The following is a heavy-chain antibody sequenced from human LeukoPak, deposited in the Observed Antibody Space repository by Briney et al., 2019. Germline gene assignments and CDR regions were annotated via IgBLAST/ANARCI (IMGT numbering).Heavy chain of an antibody. V-gene: IGHV6-1*01. CDR1: GDSVSSDSAA. Sequence: SQTLSLTCAMSGDSVSSDSAACNWIRQSPSRCLEWLGRTFYRSKWYNDYAVSVKSRITINPDTPKNQFSLQLNSVTPEDTAVYYCARTVNNWFDPWGQGTLVTVSS. CDR2: TFYRSKWYN. J-gene: IGHJ5*02. D-gene: IGHD2/OR15-2a*01. CDR3: ARTVNNWFDP.